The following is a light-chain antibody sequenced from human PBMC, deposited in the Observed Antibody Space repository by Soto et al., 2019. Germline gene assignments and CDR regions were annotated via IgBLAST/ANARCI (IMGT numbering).Light chain of an antibody. CDR1: QSVSSSY. V-gene: IGKV3-20*01. CDR2: GAS. J-gene: IGKJ1*01. CDR3: QQYGRPPTT. Sequence: EIVLTQSPGTLSLSPGERATLSCRASQSVSSSYLAWYQQKPGQAPRLLIYGASSRATGIPDRFSGSGSGTDFTLTISRLEPDDFAVYYCQQYGRPPTTSGQGTKVDIK.